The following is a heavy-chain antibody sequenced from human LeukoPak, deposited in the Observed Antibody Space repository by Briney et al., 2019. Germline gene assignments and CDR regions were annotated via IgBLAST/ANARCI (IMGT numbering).Heavy chain of an antibody. V-gene: IGHV4-39*01. CDR1: GASITSGTYF. J-gene: IGHJ4*02. CDR2: INYSGTT. Sequence: SETLSLTCSISGASITSGTYFWTWVRPPPGKGLEWIGSINYSGTTYYTASLKSRVTISVDTSKTQYSLSLTLVTAADTAVYFCARLETVSGANYFDHWGQGALVTVSS. D-gene: IGHD2-15*01. CDR3: ARLETVSGANYFDH.